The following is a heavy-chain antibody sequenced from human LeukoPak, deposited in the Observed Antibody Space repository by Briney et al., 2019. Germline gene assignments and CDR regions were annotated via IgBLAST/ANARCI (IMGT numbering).Heavy chain of an antibody. J-gene: IGHJ6*03. CDR3: ARGSYPSLAYYYYMGV. D-gene: IGHD3-3*02. CDR2: IYYSGST. V-gene: IGHV4-59*11. CDR1: GGSISSHY. Sequence: SETLSLTCTVSGGSISSHYWSWIRQPPGKGLEWIGYIYYSGSTNYNPSLKSRVTISVDTSKNQFSLKLSSVTAADTAVYYCARGSYPSLAYYYYMGVWGKGTTVTVSS.